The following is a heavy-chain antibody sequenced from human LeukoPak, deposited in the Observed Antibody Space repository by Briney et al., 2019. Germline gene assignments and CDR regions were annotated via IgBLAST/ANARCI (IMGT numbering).Heavy chain of an antibody. CDR3: SRGGDASKAGKY. D-gene: IGHD3-10*01. V-gene: IGHV4-34*01. Sequence: SETLSLTCAIYDASFSGYYWSRIRQPPGKGLEWIGEIHPSGSPSYNPSLESRTIISVDASKNQFSLILNSVTAADTALYFCSRGGDASKAGKYWGQGALVTVSS. J-gene: IGHJ4*02. CDR1: DASFSGYY. CDR2: IHPSGSP.